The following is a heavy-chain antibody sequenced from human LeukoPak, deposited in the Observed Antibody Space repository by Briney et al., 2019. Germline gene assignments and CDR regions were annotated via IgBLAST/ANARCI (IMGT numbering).Heavy chain of an antibody. CDR1: GFTFDDYA. D-gene: IGHD6-13*01. CDR2: ISWNGGST. V-gene: IGHV3-43D*03. CDR3: ARERGNYYMDV. Sequence: GGSLRLSCAASGFTFDDYAMHWVRQAPGKGLEWVSLISWNGGSTYYADSVKGRFTISRDNSRNTLYLQMNSLRAEDTAVYFCARERGNYYMDVWGNGTTVTVSS. J-gene: IGHJ6*03.